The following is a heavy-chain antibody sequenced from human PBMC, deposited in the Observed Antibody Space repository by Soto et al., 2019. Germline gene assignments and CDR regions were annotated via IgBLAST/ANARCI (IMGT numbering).Heavy chain of an antibody. Sequence: SETLSLTCSVSGGSTSYYYWSWIRQPPGKGLEWIGYIYYSGSTNYNPSLKSRVTISVDTSKNQFSLKLSSVTAADTAVYYCARGNDYGDYYFDHWGQGTLVTVSS. CDR1: GGSTSYYY. J-gene: IGHJ4*02. D-gene: IGHD4-17*01. CDR3: ARGNDYGDYYFDH. CDR2: IYYSGST. V-gene: IGHV4-59*01.